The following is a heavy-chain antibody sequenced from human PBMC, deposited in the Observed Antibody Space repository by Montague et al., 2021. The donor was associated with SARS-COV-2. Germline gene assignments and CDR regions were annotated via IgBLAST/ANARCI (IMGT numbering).Heavy chain of an antibody. Sequence: SETLSLTCAVSGGSISSSNWWSRVRQPPGKGLEWIGEIYHSGSTNYNPXXKSRVTISVDKSKNQFSLKLSSVTAADTAVYYCASRGAGWFGSNPERFDYWGQGTLVTVSS. CDR2: IYHSGST. D-gene: IGHD3-10*01. CDR1: GGSISSSNW. J-gene: IGHJ4*02. CDR3: ASRGAGWFGSNPERFDY. V-gene: IGHV4-4*02.